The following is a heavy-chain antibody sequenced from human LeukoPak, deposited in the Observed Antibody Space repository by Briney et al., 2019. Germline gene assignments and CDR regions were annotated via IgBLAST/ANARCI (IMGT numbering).Heavy chain of an antibody. CDR1: GFSFSSYA. J-gene: IGHJ6*03. CDR3: ATDPLASTTGNYYMDV. D-gene: IGHD1-1*01. V-gene: IGHV3-23*01. Sequence: GGSLRLSCAASGFSFSSYAMSWVRQTPGKGLEWLSSVSVTGATYNGDSAKGRFTISRDNSKNTMYLQMNSLRAEDTAVYYCATDPLASTTGNYYMDVWGQGTTVIVSS. CDR2: VSVTGAT.